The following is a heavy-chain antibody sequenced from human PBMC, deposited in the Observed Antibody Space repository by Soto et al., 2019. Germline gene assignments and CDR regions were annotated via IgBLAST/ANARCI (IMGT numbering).Heavy chain of an antibody. CDR1: GGTFSSYA. CDR2: IIPIFGTA. V-gene: IGHV1-69*13. CDR3: TRDDYGDYTY. J-gene: IGHJ4*02. Sequence: GASVKVSCKASGGTFSSYAINWVRQAPGQGLEWMGGIIPIFGTANYAQKFQGRVTITADESTSAAYMELRSLRFDDTAVYYCTRDDYGDYTYWGQGSLVTVSS. D-gene: IGHD4-17*01.